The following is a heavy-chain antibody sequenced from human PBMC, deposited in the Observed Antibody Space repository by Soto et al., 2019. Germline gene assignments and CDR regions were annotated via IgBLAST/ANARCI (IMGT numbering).Heavy chain of an antibody. V-gene: IGHV3-23*01. CDR1: GFTFSSYA. CDR3: TTDGGVTAYPLFWA. D-gene: IGHD2-21*02. CDR2: ISGSGGST. J-gene: IGHJ5*02. Sequence: GGSLRLSCAASGFTFSSYAMSWVRQAPGKGLEWVSAISGSGGSTYYADSVKGRFSISKDESKNTLYLQMNSLKTEDTAVYYCTTDGGVTAYPLFWAWGQGTMVTVSS.